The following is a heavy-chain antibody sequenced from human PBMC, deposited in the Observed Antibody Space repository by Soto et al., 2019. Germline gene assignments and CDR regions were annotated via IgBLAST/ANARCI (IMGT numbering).Heavy chain of an antibody. CDR3: AKEVYGSGSYKPDGGMDV. J-gene: IGHJ6*02. CDR1: GLSFSSSW. CDR2: IDPVGSQV. V-gene: IGHV3-7*03. D-gene: IGHD3-10*01. Sequence: GGSLRLSCEVSGLSFSSSWMSWVRQAPGKGLEWVADIDPVGSQVVYVASVMGRFTVSRDNSKNTLYLQMNSLRAEDTAVYYCAKEVYGSGSYKPDGGMDVWGQGTTVTVSS.